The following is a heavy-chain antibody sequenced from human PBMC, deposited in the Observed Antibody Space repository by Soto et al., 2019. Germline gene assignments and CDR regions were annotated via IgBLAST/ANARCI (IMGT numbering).Heavy chain of an antibody. V-gene: IGHV4-59*01. CDR3: ASTDDGFEQQYMDV. Sequence: SETLSLTRPVSGGSINSYYWGWIPQPPGKGLEWIGYIYYSGSTNYNPSLESRVTISVDTSKNQFSLKLSSVTAADTAVYYCASTDDGFEQQYMDVWGKGTTVTVSS. CDR1: GGSINSYY. J-gene: IGHJ6*03. CDR2: IYYSGST. D-gene: IGHD1-1*01.